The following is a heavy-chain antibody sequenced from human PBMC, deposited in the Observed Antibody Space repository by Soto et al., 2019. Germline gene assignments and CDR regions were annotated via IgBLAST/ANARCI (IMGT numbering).Heavy chain of an antibody. CDR1: GASVSRDYYY. Sequence: QVQLQESGPGLVEPSQTLSLTCTVSGASVSRDYYYWSWIRQPPGRGLEWIGHIYNSGTTYSNPSPKCGVTVSLDASKNQFSLNLSSVTAADTAVYYCARGPGGDKVDYWGQGTLVTVSS. D-gene: IGHD2-21*02. V-gene: IGHV4-30-4*01. CDR2: IYNSGTT. J-gene: IGHJ4*02. CDR3: ARGPGGDKVDY.